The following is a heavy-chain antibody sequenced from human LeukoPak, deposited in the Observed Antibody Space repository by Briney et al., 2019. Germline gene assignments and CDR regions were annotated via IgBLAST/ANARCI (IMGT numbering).Heavy chain of an antibody. CDR1: GFTFSSYG. Sequence: QPGRSLRLSCAASGFTFSSYGMHWVRQAPGKGLEWVAVISYDGSNKYYADSVKGRFTISRDNSKNTLYLQMNSLRAEDTAVYYCAKDLEPIHYYGSGFDYWGQGTLVTVSS. CDR3: AKDLEPIHYYGSGFDY. J-gene: IGHJ4*02. CDR2: ISYDGSNK. D-gene: IGHD3-10*01. V-gene: IGHV3-30*18.